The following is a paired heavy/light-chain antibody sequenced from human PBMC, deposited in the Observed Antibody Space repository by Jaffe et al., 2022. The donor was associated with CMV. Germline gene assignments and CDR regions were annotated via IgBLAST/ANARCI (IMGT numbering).Heavy chain of an antibody. D-gene: IGHD1-1*01. CDR2: ISGSAGTT. CDR1: GFTFTNYA. Sequence: EVQLLESGGGLVQPGGSLRLSCAVSGFTFTNYAMSWVRQAPGKGLEWVSTISGSAGTTYYADSVKGRFTISRDNSKNTLYLQMSSLRADDTAVYYCVKSVGGSRATGTHGFDYWGQGTLVTVSS. V-gene: IGHV3-23*01. CDR3: VKSVGGSRATGTHGFDY. J-gene: IGHJ4*02.
Light chain of an antibody. CDR3: GTWDSSLSAGV. CDR1: TSNIGNNF. Sequence: QSVLTQPPSVSAAPGQKVTISCSGSTSNIGNNFVSWYQQFPGAAPKLLIYENNKRPSGIPDRFSGSKSGTSATLGIAGLQTGDEADYYCGTWDSSLSAGVFGGGTKLAVL. J-gene: IGLJ2*01. V-gene: IGLV1-51*02. CDR2: ENN.